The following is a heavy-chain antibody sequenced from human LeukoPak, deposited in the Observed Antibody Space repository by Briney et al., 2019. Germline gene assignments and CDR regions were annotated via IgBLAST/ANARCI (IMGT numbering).Heavy chain of an antibody. CDR3: ARDEEVYSSSWWGSYDY. D-gene: IGHD6-13*01. Sequence: ASVKVSCKTSGYTFSGYYLHWVRQAPGEGLEWMGWINPNSGGTSYAQKFQGRVTMTRDTSISTAYMELSRLRSDDTAVYYCARDEEVYSSSWWGSYDYWGQGTLATVSS. J-gene: IGHJ4*02. CDR2: INPNSGGT. V-gene: IGHV1-2*02. CDR1: GYTFSGYY.